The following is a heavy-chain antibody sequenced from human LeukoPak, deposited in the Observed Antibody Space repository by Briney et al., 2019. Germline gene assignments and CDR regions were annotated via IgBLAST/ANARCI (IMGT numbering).Heavy chain of an antibody. CDR1: GFTFSRYW. J-gene: IGHJ4*02. D-gene: IGHD5-24*01. CDR3: VRDGDAYNFEY. Sequence: GGSLRLSCIASGFTFSRYWMHWVRHAPGKGLVCVSHIKGDGRDTRYAGSVKGRFTISRDNAKNTLYLQMNSLRGEDTAVYYFVRDGDAYNFEYCGQGTLFTVSS. CDR2: IKGDGRDT. V-gene: IGHV3-74*01.